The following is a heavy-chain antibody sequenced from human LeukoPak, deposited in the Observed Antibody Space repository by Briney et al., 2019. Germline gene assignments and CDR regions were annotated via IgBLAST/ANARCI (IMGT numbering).Heavy chain of an antibody. CDR2: IYYSGST. V-gene: IGHV4-59*01. CDR3: ARVRPSLIFDWLFDHDY. CDR1: GGSISSYY. Sequence: SETLSLTCTVSGGSISSYYWSWIRQPPGKGLEWIGYIYYSGSTNYNPSLKSRVTISVDTSKNQFSLKLSSVTAADTAVYYCARVRPSLIFDWLFDHDYWGQGTLVTVSS. J-gene: IGHJ4*02. D-gene: IGHD3-9*01.